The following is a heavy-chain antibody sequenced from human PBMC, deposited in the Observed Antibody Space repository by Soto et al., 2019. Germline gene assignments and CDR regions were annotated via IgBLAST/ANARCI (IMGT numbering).Heavy chain of an antibody. D-gene: IGHD2-15*01. CDR2: IYYSGST. CDR1: GGSISSSSYY. CDR3: ARHTPAISISDH. V-gene: IGHV4-39*01. J-gene: IGHJ4*02. Sequence: AETMCLTCXVSGGSISSSSYYWGRIRQPPGKGLEWIGSIYYSGSTYYNPPLKSRVTISVDTSKNQFSLKLSSVTAADTAVYYCARHTPAISISDHWGQGTLVTVSS.